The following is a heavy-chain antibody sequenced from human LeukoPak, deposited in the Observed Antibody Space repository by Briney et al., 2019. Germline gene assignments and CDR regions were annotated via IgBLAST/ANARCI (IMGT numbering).Heavy chain of an antibody. Sequence: GGSLRLSCAASGFTFSNAWMSWVRQAPGKGLEWVGRIKSKTNGGTTDYAAPVKGRFTISRDDSINTLYLQMNSLKTEDTAVYYCTRHPPSFDYWGQGILVTVSS. J-gene: IGHJ4*02. CDR2: IKSKTNGGTT. CDR1: GFTFSNAW. CDR3: TRHPPSFDY. V-gene: IGHV3-15*01.